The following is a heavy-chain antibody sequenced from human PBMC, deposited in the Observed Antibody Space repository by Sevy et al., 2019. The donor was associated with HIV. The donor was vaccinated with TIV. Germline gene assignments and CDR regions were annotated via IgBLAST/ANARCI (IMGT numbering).Heavy chain of an antibody. CDR3: ARGGYGDSDYYYGMDV. V-gene: IGHV4-30-4*01. CDR2: IYYSGST. J-gene: IGHJ6*02. Sequence: SETLSLTCTVSGGSISSGDYYWSWIRQPPGKGLEGIGYIYYSGSTYYNPSLKSRVTISVDTSKNQFSLKLSSVTAADTAVYYCARGGYGDSDYYYGMDVWGQGTTVTVSS. D-gene: IGHD4-17*01. CDR1: GGSISSGDYY.